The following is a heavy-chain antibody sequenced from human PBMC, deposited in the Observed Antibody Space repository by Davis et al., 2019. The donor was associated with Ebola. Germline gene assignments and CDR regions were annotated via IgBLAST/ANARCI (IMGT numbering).Heavy chain of an antibody. J-gene: IGHJ4*02. CDR1: GFTFSSYA. Sequence: GESLKISCAASGFTFSSYAMSWVRQAPGKGLEWVSAISGSGGSTYYADSVKGRFTISRDNSKNTLYLQMNSLRAEDTAVYYCAKHRSLGATTYLDYWGQGTLVTVSS. CDR3: AKHRSLGATTYLDY. V-gene: IGHV3-23*01. D-gene: IGHD1-26*01. CDR2: ISGSGGST.